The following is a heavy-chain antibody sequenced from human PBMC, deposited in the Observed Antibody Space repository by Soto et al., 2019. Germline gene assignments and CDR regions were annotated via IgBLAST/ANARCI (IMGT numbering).Heavy chain of an antibody. V-gene: IGHV3-66*04. CDR3: ARHTIGDFGVVESWSFDI. CDR1: GFTVSSNY. CDR2: IYSGGST. D-gene: IGHD3-3*01. J-gene: IGHJ3*02. Sequence: GGSLRLSCAASGFTVSSNYMSWVRQAPGKGLEWVSVIYSGGSTYYADSVKGRFTISRDNSKNTLYLQMNSLRAEDTAVYYCARHTIGDFGVVESWSFDIWGQGTMVTVSS.